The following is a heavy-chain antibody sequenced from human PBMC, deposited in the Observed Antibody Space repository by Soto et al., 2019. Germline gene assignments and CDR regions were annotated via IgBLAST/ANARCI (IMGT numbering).Heavy chain of an antibody. Sequence: QITLKESGPTLVKPTQTLTLTCTFSGFSLSTSGLGVGWIRQPPGKALEWLALIYWDDDKRYSPSLKSRLTITKDTSKNQVVLTMTNMDPADTATYYCAHSFAYGGNSPTFDYWGQGTLVTVSS. CDR2: IYWDDDK. D-gene: IGHD4-17*01. V-gene: IGHV2-5*02. J-gene: IGHJ4*02. CDR3: AHSFAYGGNSPTFDY. CDR1: GFSLSTSGLG.